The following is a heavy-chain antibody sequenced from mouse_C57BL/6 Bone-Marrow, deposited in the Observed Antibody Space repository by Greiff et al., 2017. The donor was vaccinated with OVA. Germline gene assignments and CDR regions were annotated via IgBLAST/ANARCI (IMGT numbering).Heavy chain of an antibody. CDR2: IDPSDSYT. Sequence: VQLQQPGAELVKPGASVKLSCKASGYTFTSYWMQWVKQRPGQGLEWIGEIDPSDSYTNYNQKFKGKATLTVDTSSSTAYMQLSSLTSEDSAVYYCARGGNYEAMDYWGQGTSVTVSS. CDR3: ARGGNYEAMDY. V-gene: IGHV1-50*01. CDR1: GYTFTSYW. J-gene: IGHJ4*01. D-gene: IGHD2-1*01.